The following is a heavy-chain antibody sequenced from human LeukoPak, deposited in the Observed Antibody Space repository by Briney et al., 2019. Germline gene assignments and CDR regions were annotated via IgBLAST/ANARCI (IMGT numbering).Heavy chain of an antibody. J-gene: IGHJ5*02. Sequence: EASVKVSCKASGYIFTGYYMHWVRQAPGQGLEWMGWINPNSGGTNYAQKFQGRVTMTRDTSISTAYMELSRLRSDDTAVYYCARRQWGDWFDPWGQGTLVTVSS. D-gene: IGHD1-26*01. CDR2: INPNSGGT. CDR1: GYIFTGYY. V-gene: IGHV1-2*02. CDR3: ARRQWGDWFDP.